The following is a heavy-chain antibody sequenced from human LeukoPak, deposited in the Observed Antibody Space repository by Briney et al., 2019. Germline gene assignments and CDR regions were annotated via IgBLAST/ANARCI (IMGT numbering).Heavy chain of an antibody. CDR1: GGSINTASYY. D-gene: IGHD6-13*01. Sequence: SETLSLTCAVSGGSINTASYYWTWIRQQPGTGLEWLGYICYSGITYYNPSLRSRISISVDTSKNQFSLKLSSVTAADTAVYYCARSIRIAAAGPNYYYYYGMDVWGQGTTVTVSS. J-gene: IGHJ6*02. CDR3: ARSIRIAAAGPNYYYYYGMDV. CDR2: ICYSGIT. V-gene: IGHV4-31*11.